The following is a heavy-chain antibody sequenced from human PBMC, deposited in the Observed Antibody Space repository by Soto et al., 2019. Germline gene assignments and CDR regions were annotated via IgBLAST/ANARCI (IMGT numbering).Heavy chain of an antibody. D-gene: IGHD3-3*02. V-gene: IGHV4-39*01. CDR3: ASQKLDVPAFFDY. Sequence: SGTLSLTCTFSGVSIPNNFYYWGWVRQPPGKGLEWISSISYSGTTFYNPSLRSRVTTSVDTSRNQFSLQLTSVTAADTVVYYCASQKLDVPAFFDYWGQGALVT. CDR1: GVSIPNNFYY. CDR2: ISYSGTT. J-gene: IGHJ4*02.